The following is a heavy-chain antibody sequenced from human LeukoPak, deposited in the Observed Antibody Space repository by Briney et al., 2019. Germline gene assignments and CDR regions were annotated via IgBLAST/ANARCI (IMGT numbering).Heavy chain of an antibody. CDR1: GYTFTGYY. V-gene: IGHV1-2*02. J-gene: IGHJ5*02. CDR2: INPNSGGT. D-gene: IGHD4-17*01. Sequence: GASVKVSCKASGYTFTGYYMHWVRQAPGQGFEWMGWINPNSGGTNYAQKFQGRVTMTRDTSISTAYMELSRLRSDDTAVYYCARVRDYGDYGFDPWGQGTLVTVSS. CDR3: ARVRDYGDYGFDP.